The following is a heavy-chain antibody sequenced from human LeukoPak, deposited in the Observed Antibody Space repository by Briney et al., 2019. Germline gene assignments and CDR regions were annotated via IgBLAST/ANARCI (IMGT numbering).Heavy chain of an antibody. CDR3: ARHEEYYYDSSGGVDY. D-gene: IGHD3-22*01. J-gene: IGHJ4*02. CDR1: GYSFATYW. Sequence: GESLKISCKGSGYSFATYWIGWVRQMPGKGLEWMGYIYPGDSDTRFSPSFHGQLTISADKSITTAYLQWSSLKASDTAMYYCARHEEYYYDSSGGVDYWGQGTLVTVSS. V-gene: IGHV5-51*01. CDR2: IYPGDSDT.